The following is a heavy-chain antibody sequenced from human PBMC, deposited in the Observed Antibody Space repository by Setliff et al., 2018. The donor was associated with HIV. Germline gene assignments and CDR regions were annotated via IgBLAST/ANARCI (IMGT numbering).Heavy chain of an antibody. D-gene: IGHD2-15*01. CDR1: GYTFTSYY. J-gene: IGHJ3*02. V-gene: IGHV1-46*01. CDR2: INPSGGST. CDR3: ARDLITCSGGSCDGAFDI. Sequence: ASVKVSCKASGYTFTSYYMHWVRQAPGQGLEWMGIINPSGGSTSYAQKFQGRVTMTRDTSTSTVYMELSSLRSEDTAVYYCARDLITCSGGSCDGAFDIWGQGXMVTV.